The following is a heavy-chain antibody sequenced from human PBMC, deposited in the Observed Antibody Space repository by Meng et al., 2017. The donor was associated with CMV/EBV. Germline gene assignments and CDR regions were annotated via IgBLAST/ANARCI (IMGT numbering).Heavy chain of an antibody. CDR1: GFTFSSYW. CDR2: INSDGSST. J-gene: IGHJ4*02. Sequence: GESLKISCAASGFTFSSYWMHWVRQAPGKGLVWVSRINSDGSSTSYADSVKGRFTISRDNAKNTLYLQMNSLRTEDTAMYFCAKLQGSKDYWGQGTLVTVSS. V-gene: IGHV3-74*01. CDR3: AKLQGSKDY.